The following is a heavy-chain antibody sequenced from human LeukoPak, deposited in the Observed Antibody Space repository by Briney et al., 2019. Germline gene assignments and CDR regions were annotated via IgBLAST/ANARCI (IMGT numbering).Heavy chain of an antibody. J-gene: IGHJ4*02. D-gene: IGHD3-10*01. CDR1: GGTFSSYA. Sequence: SVKVSCKASGGTFSSYAISWVRQAPGQGLEWMGRIIPILGMANYAQKFQGRVTITADKSTSTAYMELSSLRSEDTAVYYCARDLRAGSYVDYWGQGTLVTVSS. CDR3: ARDLRAGSYVDY. CDR2: IIPILGMA. V-gene: IGHV1-69*04.